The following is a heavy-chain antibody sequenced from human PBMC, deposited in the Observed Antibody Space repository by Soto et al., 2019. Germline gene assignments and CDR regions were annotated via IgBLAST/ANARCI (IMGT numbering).Heavy chain of an antibody. V-gene: IGHV3-33*01. Sequence: GGSLRLSCAASGVTFSSYGMHWVRQAPGKGLEWVAVIWYDGSNKYYADSVKGRFTISRDNSKNTLYLQMNSLRAEDTAVYYCARGLTMVRGVIYYYGMDVWGQGTTVTVSS. CDR1: GVTFSSYG. CDR2: IWYDGSNK. J-gene: IGHJ6*02. D-gene: IGHD3-10*01. CDR3: ARGLTMVRGVIYYYGMDV.